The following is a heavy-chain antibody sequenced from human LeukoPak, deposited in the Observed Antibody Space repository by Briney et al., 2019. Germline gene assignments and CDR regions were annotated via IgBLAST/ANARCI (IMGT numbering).Heavy chain of an antibody. J-gene: IGHJ6*03. Sequence: PGGSLRLSCAVSGFTFSDYETTWVRQAPGKGLEWISFITSSGATKYYADSVRGRFAISRDNANNSLYLLVDSLRADDTAVYFCARILVNNYYYYYMDVWGKGTTVTVSS. CDR2: ITSSGATK. CDR1: GFTFSDYE. D-gene: IGHD2-2*01. CDR3: ARILVNNYYYYYMDV. V-gene: IGHV3-48*03.